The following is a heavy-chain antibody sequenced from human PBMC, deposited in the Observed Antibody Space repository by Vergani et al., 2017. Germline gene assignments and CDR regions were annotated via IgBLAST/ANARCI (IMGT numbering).Heavy chain of an antibody. CDR2: ISWNSGSI. CDR1: GFTFDDYA. Sequence: EVQLVESGGGLVQPGRSLRLSCAASGFTFDDYAMHWVRQAPGKGLEWVSGISWNSGSIGYAASVKGRFTISRDNAKNSLYLQMNSLRAVDTALYSCANDIEYRSTSCYPGLIDPWGQGTLVTVSS. D-gene: IGHD2-2*01. J-gene: IGHJ5*02. CDR3: ANDIEYRSTSCYPGLIDP. V-gene: IGHV3-9*01.